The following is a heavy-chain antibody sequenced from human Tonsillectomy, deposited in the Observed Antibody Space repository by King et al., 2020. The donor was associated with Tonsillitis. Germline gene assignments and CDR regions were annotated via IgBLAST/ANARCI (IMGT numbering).Heavy chain of an antibody. J-gene: IGHJ6*03. CDR3: ARLRSYGEDYMDV. V-gene: IGHV4-39*01. CDR1: RGSISGSSYY. Sequence: LQESGPGLVKPSATLSLTCTVSRGSISGSSYYWGWIRQPPGKGLEWIGSVYYSGSTYYSPSLKSRVTISADTSKKQFSLKLSSVTAADTAVYYCARLRSYGEDYMDVWGKGTTVTVS. D-gene: IGHD1-26*01. CDR2: VYYSGST.